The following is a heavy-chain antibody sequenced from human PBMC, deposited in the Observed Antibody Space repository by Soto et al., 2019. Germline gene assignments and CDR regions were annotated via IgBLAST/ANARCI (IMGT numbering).Heavy chain of an antibody. D-gene: IGHD2-2*01. V-gene: IGHV1-2*02. CDR3: AKDPPWTVGPLAMDV. J-gene: IGHJ6*02. CDR2: IKPDSGGT. CDR1: GYIFTGFY. Sequence: AASVKVSCKASGYIFTGFYIHWVRQAPGQGLEWMGGIKPDSGGTDYAEKFQGRVTMNRDTSINTAYMELSRLRHDDTAVYYCAKDPPWTVGPLAMDVWGQGTTVTVSS.